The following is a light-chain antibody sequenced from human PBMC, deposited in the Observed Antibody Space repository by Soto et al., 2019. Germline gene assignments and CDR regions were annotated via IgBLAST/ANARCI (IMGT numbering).Light chain of an antibody. Sequence: EIVVTQSAATLSLSPGERATLSCRASQSVSSYLAWYHQKPGQAPRPLIYDASNRATGIPARFSGSGSGTDFTITISSLEPEDFAVYYCQQRSNSPPTFGQGTKVDIK. CDR3: QQRSNSPPT. J-gene: IGKJ1*01. CDR2: DAS. CDR1: QSVSSY. V-gene: IGKV3-11*01.